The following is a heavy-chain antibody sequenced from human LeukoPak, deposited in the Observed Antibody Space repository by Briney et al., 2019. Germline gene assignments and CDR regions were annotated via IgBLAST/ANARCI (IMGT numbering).Heavy chain of an antibody. D-gene: IGHD2/OR15-2a*01. CDR1: GFTFSSYS. CDR3: ARKWLTTSFDI. J-gene: IGHJ3*02. CDR2: ISSSSGYI. V-gene: IGHV3-21*01. Sequence: GGSLRLSCAASGFTFSSYSMNWVRQAPGKGLEWVSSISSSSGYIYYADSVKGRFTISRDNAKNSLYLQMNSLRAEDTAVYYCARKWLTTSFDIWGQGTMVTVSS.